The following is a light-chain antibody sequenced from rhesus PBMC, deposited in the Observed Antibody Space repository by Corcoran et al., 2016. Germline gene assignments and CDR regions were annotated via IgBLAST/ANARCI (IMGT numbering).Light chain of an antibody. CDR2: DAS. J-gene: IGKJ4*01. CDR3: LLYNRDPLT. Sequence: DIQMTQSPSSLSASVGARVTITGRASQVISNYFSWYQQKPGKDHKLLIYDASTLQSGVPSRFSGNGSGTDFTLTISSLLPEAFATYFCLLYNRDPLTFGGATKVEI. CDR1: QVISNY. V-gene: IGKV1-43*02.